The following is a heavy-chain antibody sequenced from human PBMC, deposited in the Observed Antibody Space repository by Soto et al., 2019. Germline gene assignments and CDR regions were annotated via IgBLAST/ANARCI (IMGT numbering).Heavy chain of an antibody. Sequence: QVHLVQSGAEVKKPGASVKVSCKASGYTFTSYGITWVRQAPGQGLEWMGWISAHNGNTDYAQKLQGRVIVTRDTSTSTAYMELRSLISDDTAVYYWAGGRYGDYWGQGALVTVSS. D-gene: IGHD1-1*01. CDR1: GYTFTSYG. CDR2: ISAHNGNT. V-gene: IGHV1-18*01. CDR3: AGGRYGDY. J-gene: IGHJ4*02.